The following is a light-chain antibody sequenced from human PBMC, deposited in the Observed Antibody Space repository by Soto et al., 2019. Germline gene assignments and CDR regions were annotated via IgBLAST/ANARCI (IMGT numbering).Light chain of an antibody. Sequence: QSALTQPASVSGSPGQSITISCTGTNNDVGGYKLVSWYQQHPGKVPKVVIYEGSKRPSGVPDRFSGSKSGISASLAISGLQSEDEADYSCAAWDDSLNGLVFGTGTKLTVL. CDR2: EGS. CDR1: NNDVGGYKL. J-gene: IGLJ1*01. CDR3: AAWDDSLNGLV. V-gene: IGLV2-14*02.